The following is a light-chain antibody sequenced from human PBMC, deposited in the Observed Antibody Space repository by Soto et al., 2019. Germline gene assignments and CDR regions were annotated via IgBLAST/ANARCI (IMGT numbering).Light chain of an antibody. Sequence: QPVLTQPPSVSAAPGQKVTMSCSGSSSNIGEYYVSWHQQLPGTAPKLLIYENDKRPSGIPDRFSGSKSGTSATLDITGLQTGDEADYYCGTWDSSLTTFVFGTGTQLTVL. CDR3: GTWDSSLTTFV. V-gene: IGLV1-51*02. CDR1: SSNIGEYY. J-gene: IGLJ7*01. CDR2: END.